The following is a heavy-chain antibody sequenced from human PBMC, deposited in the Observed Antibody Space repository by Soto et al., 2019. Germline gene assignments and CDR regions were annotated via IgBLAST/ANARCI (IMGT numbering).Heavy chain of an antibody. J-gene: IGHJ6*02. CDR3: ARDFMSGYYDSSGYQIPSSSMDV. D-gene: IGHD3-22*01. V-gene: IGHV1-46*01. CDR2: INPSGGST. CDR1: GYTFTSYY. Sequence: ASVKVSCKASGYTFTSYYMHWVRQAPGQGLEWMGIINPSGGSTSYTQKFQGRVTMTRDTSTSTVYMELSSLRSEDTAVYYCARDFMSGYYDSSGYQIPSSSMDVWGQGTTVTVSS.